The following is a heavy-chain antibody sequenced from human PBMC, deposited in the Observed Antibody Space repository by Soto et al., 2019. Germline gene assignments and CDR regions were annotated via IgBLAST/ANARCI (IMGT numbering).Heavy chain of an antibody. CDR1: GGSISSGGYY. J-gene: IGHJ5*01. Sequence: PSSTLSLTCTVSGGSISSGGYYWSWLRQHPGKGLEWIGYIYYSGSTYYNPSLKSRVTISVDTSKNQFSLKLSSVTAADTAVYFCARGRYCLTGRCFPNWFDSWGQGTLVTVSS. CDR3: ARGRYCLTGRCFPNWFDS. D-gene: IGHD2-15*01. V-gene: IGHV4-31*03. CDR2: IYYSGST.